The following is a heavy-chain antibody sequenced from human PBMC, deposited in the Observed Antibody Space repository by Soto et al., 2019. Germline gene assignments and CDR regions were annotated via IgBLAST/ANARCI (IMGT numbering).Heavy chain of an antibody. CDR3: AGWGGHDYNY. D-gene: IGHD4-4*01. J-gene: IGHJ4*02. V-gene: IGHV3-7*03. CDR1: GFTFTDFY. Sequence: EVQLVQSGGGLVQPGGSLRLSCVGSGFTFTDFYMNWVRQAPGKGLELVANISPDGSETNYVESVKGRFTTSRDNAKNSLFLQMNSLRADDTAVYYCAGWGGHDYNYWGQGILVTVSS. CDR2: ISPDGSET.